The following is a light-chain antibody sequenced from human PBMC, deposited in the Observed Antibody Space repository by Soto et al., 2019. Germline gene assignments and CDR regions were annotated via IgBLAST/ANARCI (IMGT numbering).Light chain of an antibody. CDR2: KAS. J-gene: IGKJ2*01. Sequence: DIQMTQSPSTLSASLGDRVTITCRASQTISSWLAWYQQKPGKAPELLIYKASSLKSGVPSRFSGRGSGTEFTLTITSLQPDDFATYYCQQYNTYSTFGPGTKLEIK. CDR1: QTISSW. CDR3: QQYNTYST. V-gene: IGKV1-5*03.